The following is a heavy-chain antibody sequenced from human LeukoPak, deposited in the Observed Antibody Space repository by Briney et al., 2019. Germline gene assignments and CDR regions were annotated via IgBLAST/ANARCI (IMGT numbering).Heavy chain of an antibody. J-gene: IGHJ1*01. D-gene: IGHD3-22*01. CDR2: IKSKTDGGTI. CDR1: GFTFRKVW. CDR3: TTDLSELDDSGYYAKYFHH. Sequence: GGSLRLSCAASGFTFRKVWMSWVRQAPGKGLEWVGRIKSKTDGGTIDYAAPVKGRFTISRDDSKDTLFRLMNSLKTEETAVYYCTTDLSELDDSGYYAKYFHHWGQGTLVSVSS. V-gene: IGHV3-15*01.